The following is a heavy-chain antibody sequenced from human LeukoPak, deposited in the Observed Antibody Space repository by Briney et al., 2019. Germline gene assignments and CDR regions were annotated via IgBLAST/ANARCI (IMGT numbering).Heavy chain of an antibody. CDR2: MNPNSGNT. D-gene: IGHD4-4*01. J-gene: IGHJ6*02. Sequence: GASVKVSCKASGYTFTSYDINWVRQATGQGLEWMRWMNPNSGNTGYAQKFQGRVTMTEDTSTDTAYMELSSLRSEDTAVYYCAKGARNYPHYGMDVWGQGTTVTVSS. V-gene: IGHV1-8*01. CDR3: AKGARNYPHYGMDV. CDR1: GYTFTSYD.